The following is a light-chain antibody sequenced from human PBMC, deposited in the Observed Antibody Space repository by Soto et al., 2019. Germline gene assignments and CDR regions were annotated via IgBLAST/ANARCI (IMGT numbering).Light chain of an antibody. Sequence: EIVLTQSPGTLSLSPGERATLSCRASQSISNSLAWYQQKLGQAPRLLIYDASNRATGIPARFSGSGSGTDFTLTINSLEPEDFAVYYCHQRSQWPLTFGGGAKVEIK. V-gene: IGKV3-11*01. J-gene: IGKJ4*01. CDR1: QSISNS. CDR2: DAS. CDR3: HQRSQWPLT.